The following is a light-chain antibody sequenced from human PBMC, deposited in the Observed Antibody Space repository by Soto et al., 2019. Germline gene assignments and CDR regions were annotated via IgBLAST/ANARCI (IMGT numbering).Light chain of an antibody. V-gene: IGKV3-11*01. CDR3: QHRSNWPLT. Sequence: EIVLTQSPATLSLSPGERATLSCRASQSVSVFLAWYQQKPGQAPRLLIFDASNRATGVPARFTGSGSGTDFTLTISSLEPEDFAVYYCQHRSNWPLTFGGGTKVDI. CDR2: DAS. J-gene: IGKJ4*01. CDR1: QSVSVF.